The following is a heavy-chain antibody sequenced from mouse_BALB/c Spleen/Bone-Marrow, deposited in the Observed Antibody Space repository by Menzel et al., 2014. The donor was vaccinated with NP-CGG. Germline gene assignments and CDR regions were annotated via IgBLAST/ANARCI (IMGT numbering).Heavy chain of an antibody. CDR1: GFTFTDYY. CDR3: ARDENYDIYWYFDV. D-gene: IGHD1-1*01. J-gene: IGHJ1*01. V-gene: IGHV7-3*02. CDR2: IRNKANGYTT. Sequence: EVQLVESGGGLVQPGGSLRLSCATSGFTFTDYYMSWVRQTPGKALEWLGFIRNKANGYTTDYSVSVKGRFTISRDNSQSIHYLQMNTLRAEDSATYYCARDENYDIYWYFDVWGAGTTVTVSS.